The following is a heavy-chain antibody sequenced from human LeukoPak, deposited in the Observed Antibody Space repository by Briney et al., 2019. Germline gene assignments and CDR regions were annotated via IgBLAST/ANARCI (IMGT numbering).Heavy chain of an antibody. D-gene: IGHD6-13*01. CDR3: ARSGRAAGTFGH. V-gene: IGHV4-39*01. Sequence: SETLSLTCTVSGGSISSSSYYWGWIRPPPGKGREWIGSIYYSGSTYYNPSLKSRVTIAVDTSKNQFSLKLSSVTASATGVYYCARSGRAAGTFGHWGQGTLVTVSS. CDR2: IYYSGST. J-gene: IGHJ4*02. CDR1: GGSISSSSYY.